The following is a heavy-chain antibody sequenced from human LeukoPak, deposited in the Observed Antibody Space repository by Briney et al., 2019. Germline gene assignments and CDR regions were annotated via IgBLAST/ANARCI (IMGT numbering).Heavy chain of an antibody. J-gene: IGHJ3*02. Sequence: SETLSLTCTVSGGSISSYYWSWIRQPPGKGLEWIGYIYYSGSTYYNPSLKSRVTISVDTSKNQFSLKLSSVTAADTAVYYCAREGRTRRAFDIWGQGTMVTVSS. CDR3: AREGRTRRAFDI. D-gene: IGHD1-1*01. CDR1: GGSISSYY. CDR2: IYYSGST. V-gene: IGHV4-59*12.